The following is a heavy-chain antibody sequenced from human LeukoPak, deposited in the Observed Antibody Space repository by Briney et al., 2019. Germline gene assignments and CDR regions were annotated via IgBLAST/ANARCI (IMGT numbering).Heavy chain of an antibody. J-gene: IGHJ2*01. CDR3: ARHRRYSSSSGWYFDL. CDR2: IYYSGST. V-gene: IGHV4-39*01. D-gene: IGHD6-6*01. CDR1: GGSISSSSYY. Sequence: SETLSLTRTVSGGSISSSSYYWGWIRQPPGKGLEWIGSIYYSGSTYYNPSLKSRVTISVDTSKNQFSLKLSSVTAADTAVYYCARHRRYSSSSGWYFDLWGRGTLVTVSS.